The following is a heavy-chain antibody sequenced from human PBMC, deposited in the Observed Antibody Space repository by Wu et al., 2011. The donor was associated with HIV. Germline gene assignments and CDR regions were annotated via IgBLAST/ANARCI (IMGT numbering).Heavy chain of an antibody. CDR3: AREVHCGGDCRGGYFDY. CDR1: GGTFSSYA. J-gene: IGHJ4*02. CDR2: IIPIFGTA. Sequence: QVQLVQSGAEVKKPGSSVKVSCKASGGTFSSYAISWVRQAPGQGLEWMGGIIPIFGTANYAQKFQGRVTITTDESTSTAYMELSSLRSEDTAVYYCAREVHCGGDCRGGYFDYWGQGTLVTVSS. V-gene: IGHV1-69*05. D-gene: IGHD2-21*02.